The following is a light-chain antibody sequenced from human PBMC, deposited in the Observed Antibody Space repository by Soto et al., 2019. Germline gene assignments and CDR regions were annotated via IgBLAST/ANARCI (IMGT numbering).Light chain of an antibody. CDR3: QQYNSWPPYT. CDR1: QSVSSTF. CDR2: DAS. J-gene: IGKJ2*01. Sequence: EIVLAQSPATLSLSPGERATLSCRASQSVSSTFLAWYQQKPGHSPRLLIYDASKRATGIPARFSGSGSGTDFTLTISSLEPEDFAVYYCQQYNSWPPYTFGQGTKVDIK. V-gene: IGKV3-11*01.